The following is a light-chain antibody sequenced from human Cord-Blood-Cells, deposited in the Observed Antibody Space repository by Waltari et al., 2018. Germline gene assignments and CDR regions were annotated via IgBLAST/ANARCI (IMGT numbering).Light chain of an antibody. CDR1: SSDVGSYNL. CDR3: CSYAGSSTLV. J-gene: IGLJ3*02. V-gene: IGLV2-23*01. Sequence: QSALTQPASVSGAPGQSITISCTGTSSDVGSYNLGSWYQQHPGKAPKLMISEGSNGPSGVSNRFSGSKSGNTASLTISGLQAEDEADYYCCSYAGSSTLVFGGGTKLTVL. CDR2: EGS.